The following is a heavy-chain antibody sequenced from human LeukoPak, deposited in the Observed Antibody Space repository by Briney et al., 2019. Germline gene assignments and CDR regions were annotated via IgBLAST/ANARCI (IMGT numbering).Heavy chain of an antibody. CDR3: ARAMVATIPPARYYYYYMDV. D-gene: IGHD5-12*01. Sequence: ASVKVSCKASGYTFTSYYMHWVRQATGQGLEWMGWMNPNSGNTGYAQKFQGRVTITRNTSISTAYMELSSLRSEDTAVYYCARAMVATIPPARYYYYYMDVWGKGTTVTVSS. V-gene: IGHV1-8*03. CDR2: MNPNSGNT. CDR1: GYTFTSYY. J-gene: IGHJ6*03.